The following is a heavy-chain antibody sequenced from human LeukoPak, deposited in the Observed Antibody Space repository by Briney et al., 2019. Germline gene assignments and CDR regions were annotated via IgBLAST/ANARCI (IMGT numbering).Heavy chain of an antibody. CDR1: GYTFTSYG. J-gene: IGHJ3*02. CDR2: MNPNSGNT. V-gene: IGHV1-8*03. Sequence: ASVKVSCKASGYTFTSYGISWVRQAPGQGLEWMGWMNPNSGNTGYAQKFQGRVTITRNTSISTAYMELSSLRSEDTAVYYCARVFVPNWNDESGAFDIWGQGTMVTVSS. D-gene: IGHD1-1*01. CDR3: ARVFVPNWNDESGAFDI.